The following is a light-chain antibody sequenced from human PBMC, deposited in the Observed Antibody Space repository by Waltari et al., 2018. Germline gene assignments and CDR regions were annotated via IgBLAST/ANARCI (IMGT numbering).Light chain of an antibody. CDR3: CSYAGSHVL. J-gene: IGLJ2*01. CDR1: SSDVGGNSF. Sequence: QSALTQPRSVSGSPGQSVTISCTGSSSDVGGNSFVSWYQYRPDKAPKHMIYELNKRPSGVPDRFAGSKSGNTASLTISGLQAEDEAEYYCCSYAGSHVLLGGGTKLTVL. V-gene: IGLV2-11*01. CDR2: ELN.